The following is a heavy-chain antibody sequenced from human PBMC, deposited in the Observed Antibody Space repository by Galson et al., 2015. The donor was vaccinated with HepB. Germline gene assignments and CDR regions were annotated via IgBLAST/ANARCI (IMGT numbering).Heavy chain of an antibody. CDR3: ARDLDGYYFDY. Sequence: SLRLSCAASGFTFRDYYVSWIRQAPGKGLEWISYISSSSSTIYYADSVKGRFTISRDNAKNSLYLQMNSLRAEDTAVYYCARDLDGYYFDYWGQGTLVTVSS. D-gene: IGHD3/OR15-3a*01. J-gene: IGHJ4*02. V-gene: IGHV3-11*04. CDR2: ISSSSSTI. CDR1: GFTFRDYY.